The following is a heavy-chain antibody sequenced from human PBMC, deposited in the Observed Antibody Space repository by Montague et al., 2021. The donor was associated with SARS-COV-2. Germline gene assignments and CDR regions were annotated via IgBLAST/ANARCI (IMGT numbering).Heavy chain of an antibody. CDR3: AKDLVPGIAVAGATGDYFYLQVTSARTEEKGLKYCAKADGTGVEVGGTAGDDNYYGMDV. CDR1: GFTFDDYA. CDR2: ISWNSATI. D-gene: IGHD6-19*01. Sequence: SLRLSCAASGFTFDDYAMHWVRQAPGRGLEWVSCISWNSATILFADSVKGRFTISRDNAKNSLYLQVTSLRPEDTAFYYCAKDLVPGIAVAGATGDYFYLQVTSARTEEKGLKYCAKADGTGVEVGGTAGDDNYYGMDVWGQGTTVTVSS. V-gene: IGHV3-9*01. J-gene: IGHJ6*02.